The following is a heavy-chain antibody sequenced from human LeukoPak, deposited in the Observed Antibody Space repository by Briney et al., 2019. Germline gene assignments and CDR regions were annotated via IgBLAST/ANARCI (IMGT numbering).Heavy chain of an antibody. J-gene: IGHJ4*02. V-gene: IGHV4-59*01. CDR2: IYYSGST. D-gene: IGHD3-22*01. CDR3: ARLGYYYDSTGGGV. CDR1: GGSISSYY. Sequence: SETLSLTCTVSGGSISSYYWSWIRQPPGKGLEWIGYIYYSGSTNYNPSLKSRATISVDTSKNQFSLKLSSVTAADTAVYYCARLGYYYDSTGGGVWGQGTLVTVSS.